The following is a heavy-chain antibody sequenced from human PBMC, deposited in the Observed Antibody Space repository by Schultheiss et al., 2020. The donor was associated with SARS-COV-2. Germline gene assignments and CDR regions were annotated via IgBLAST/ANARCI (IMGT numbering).Heavy chain of an antibody. CDR3: ARDQYSSGWRFDY. D-gene: IGHD6-19*01. CDR1: GGSFSGYY. V-gene: IGHV4-59*10. J-gene: IGHJ4*02. Sequence: SETLSLTCVVYGGSFSGYYWSWIRQPPGKGLEWIGRIDTSGTTSYNTSLKSRVTMSVDMSKNQFSLNLRSVTAADTAVYYCARDQYSSGWRFDYWGQGTLVTVSS. CDR2: IDTSGTT.